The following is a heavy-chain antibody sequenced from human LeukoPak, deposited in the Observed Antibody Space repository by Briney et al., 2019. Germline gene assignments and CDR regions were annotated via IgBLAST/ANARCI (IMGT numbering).Heavy chain of an antibody. Sequence: GGSLRLSCAASGFTFSDYYMSWIRQAPGKGLEWVSYISSSGSTIYYADSVKGRFTISRDNAKNSLYLQMNSLRAEDTAVYYCARSGRRGRWLQESLFYFDYWGQGTLVTVSS. D-gene: IGHD5-24*01. CDR3: ARSGRRGRWLQESLFYFDY. CDR2: ISSSGSTI. CDR1: GFTFSDYY. V-gene: IGHV3-11*01. J-gene: IGHJ4*02.